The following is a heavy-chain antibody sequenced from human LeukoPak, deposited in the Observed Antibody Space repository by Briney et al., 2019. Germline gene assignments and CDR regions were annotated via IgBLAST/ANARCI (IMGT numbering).Heavy chain of an antibody. CDR3: ARASYSGSYRGIDY. J-gene: IGHJ4*02. CDR2: IYYSGST. D-gene: IGHD1-26*01. V-gene: IGHV4-59*01. Sequence: SETLSLTCTVSGGSISSYYWSWIRQPPGKGLEWIGYIYYSGSTNYNPSLKSRVTISVDTSKNQFSLKLSSVTAADTAVYYCARASYSGSYRGIDYWGQGTLVTASS. CDR1: GGSISSYY.